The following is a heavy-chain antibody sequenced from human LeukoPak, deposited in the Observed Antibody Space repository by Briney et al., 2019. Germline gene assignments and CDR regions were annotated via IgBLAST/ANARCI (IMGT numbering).Heavy chain of an antibody. CDR3: ARRSRPMKYDFDY. Sequence: ASVKVSCKASGYTFTGYYMHWVRQAPGQGLEWMGWINPNHGDTNYAQKFQDRVSMTRDTSISTAYMHLSRLRSDDTAVYYCARRSRPMKYDFDYWGQGTLVTVSS. CDR2: INPNHGDT. V-gene: IGHV1-2*02. J-gene: IGHJ4*02. CDR1: GYTFTGYY. D-gene: IGHD2-2*01.